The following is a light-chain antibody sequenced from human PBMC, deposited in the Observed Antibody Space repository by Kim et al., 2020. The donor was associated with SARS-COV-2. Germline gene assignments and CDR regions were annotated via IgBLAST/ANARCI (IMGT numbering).Light chain of an antibody. CDR2: RNN. Sequence: QAGLTQPPSVSKGLRQTATLTCSGDSNNVGDEGTAWLQQHQGHPPKLLSYRNNNRPSGISERFSASRSGNTASLTITGLQPEDEADYYCSAWDVSLRAGVFGGGTQLTVL. CDR1: SNNVGDEG. J-gene: IGLJ3*02. CDR3: SAWDVSLRAGV. V-gene: IGLV10-54*04.